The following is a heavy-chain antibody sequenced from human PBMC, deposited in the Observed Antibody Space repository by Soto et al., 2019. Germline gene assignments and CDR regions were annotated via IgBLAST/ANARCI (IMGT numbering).Heavy chain of an antibody. CDR2: IIPIFGTA. Sequence: GASVKVTCKASGGTFSSYAISWVRQAPGQGLEWMGGIIPIFGTANYAQKFQGRVTITADESTSTAYMELSSLRSEDTAVYYCARGGIAAAGGSGFDPWGQGTLVTVSS. V-gene: IGHV1-69*13. CDR3: ARGGIAAAGGSGFDP. D-gene: IGHD6-13*01. CDR1: GGTFSSYA. J-gene: IGHJ5*02.